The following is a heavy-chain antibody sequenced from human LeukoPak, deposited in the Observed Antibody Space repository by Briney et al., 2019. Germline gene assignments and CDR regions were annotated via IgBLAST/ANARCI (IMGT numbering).Heavy chain of an antibody. CDR1: GGSISSSSYY. D-gene: IGHD3-16*02. V-gene: IGHV4-39*01. J-gene: IGHJ4*02. CDR3: ARHHRDYDYVWGSYRSWGYFDY. CDR2: INHSGST. Sequence: SETLSLTCIVSGGSISSSSYYWGWIRQPPGKGLEWIGEINHSGSTNYNPSLKSRVTISVDTSKNQFSLKLSSVTAADTAVYYCARHHRDYDYVWGSYRSWGYFDYWGQGTLVTVSS.